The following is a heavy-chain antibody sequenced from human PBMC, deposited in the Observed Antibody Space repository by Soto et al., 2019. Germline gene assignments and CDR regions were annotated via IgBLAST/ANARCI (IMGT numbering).Heavy chain of an antibody. J-gene: IGHJ4*02. D-gene: IGHD6-13*01. CDR2: MFYSGNT. V-gene: IGHV4-39*07. Sequence: SETLSLTCTVSGDSISSSTYYWGWIRQPPGKGLEWIGSMFYSGNTYYNPSLKSRVTISVDISKSQFSLRLTSVTAADTAVYYCARYNAASGTYYFDFWGQGALVTVSS. CDR3: ARYNAASGTYYFDF. CDR1: GDSISSSTYY.